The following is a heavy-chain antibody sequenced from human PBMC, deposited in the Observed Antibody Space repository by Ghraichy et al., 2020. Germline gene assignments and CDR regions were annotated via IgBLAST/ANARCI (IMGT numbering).Heavy chain of an antibody. V-gene: IGHV5-51*01. CDR1: GYSFTSYW. CDR3: ARRTYIISWAYFDC. J-gene: IGHJ4*02. CDR2: IYPGDSDT. D-gene: IGHD6-13*01. Sequence: GESLNISCKGSGYSFTSYWIGWVRQMPGKGLEWMRIIYPGDSDTRYSPSFQGQVTISADKSINTAYLQLSSLKASDTAMYYCARRTYIISWAYFDCWGQGTLVTVSS.